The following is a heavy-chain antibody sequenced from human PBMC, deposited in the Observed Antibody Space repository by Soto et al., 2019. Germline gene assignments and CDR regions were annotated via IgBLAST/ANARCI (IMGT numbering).Heavy chain of an antibody. D-gene: IGHD1-1*01. J-gene: IGHJ4*02. CDR1: GYAFTTYG. CDR3: ARVRYGDY. CDR2: ISAHNGNT. V-gene: IGHV1-18*01. Sequence: QVHLVQSGAKVKKPGASVKVSCQGSGYAFTTYGITWVRQAPGQGLEWMGWISAHNGNTNYAQKLQGRVTLTRATSTSTAYMKLRSLRYGDTPVYYCARVRYGDYWGQGALVTVSS.